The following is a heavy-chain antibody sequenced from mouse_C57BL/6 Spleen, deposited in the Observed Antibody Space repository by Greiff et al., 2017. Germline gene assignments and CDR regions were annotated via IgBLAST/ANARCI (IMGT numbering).Heavy chain of an antibody. CDR3: ARSHYGSSYGWFAY. V-gene: IGHV1-39*01. CDR2: INPNYGTP. D-gene: IGHD1-1*01. CDR1: GYSFTDYN. J-gene: IGHJ3*01. Sequence: VQLQQSGPELVKPGASVKISCKASGYSFTDYNMNWVKQSNGTSLEWIGVINPNYGTPSYNQKFKGKATLTVDQSSSTAYMQLNSLTSEDSAVYYCARSHYGSSYGWFAYWGQGTLVTVSA.